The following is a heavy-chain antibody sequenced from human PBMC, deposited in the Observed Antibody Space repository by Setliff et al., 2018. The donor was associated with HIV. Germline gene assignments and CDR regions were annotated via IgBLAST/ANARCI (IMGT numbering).Heavy chain of an antibody. CDR2: ISGNSRSF. J-gene: IGHJ3*02. D-gene: IGHD3-3*01. V-gene: IGHV3-9*01. Sequence: PGGSLRLSCAASGFTFDDHAMHWVRQVPGKGLEWVSGISGNSRSFGYADSVKGRFTISRDNAKNTLYLQMNSLRAEDTAVYYCARDRDYDFWSGYYSNDAFDIWGQGTTVTVSS. CDR1: GFTFDDHA. CDR3: ARDRDYDFWSGYYSNDAFDI.